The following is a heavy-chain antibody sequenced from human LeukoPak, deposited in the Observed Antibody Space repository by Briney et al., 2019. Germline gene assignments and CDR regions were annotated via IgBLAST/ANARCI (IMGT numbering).Heavy chain of an antibody. CDR2: ISAYNGNT. CDR1: GYTFTSYG. Sequence: ASVKVSCKASGYTFTSYGISWVRQAPGQGLEWMGWISAYNGNTNYAQRLQGRVTMTTDTSTSTAYMELRSLRSDDTAVYYCARESRTYGYFDYWGQGTLVTVSS. J-gene: IGHJ4*02. CDR3: ARESRTYGYFDY. V-gene: IGHV1-18*01. D-gene: IGHD2-8*01.